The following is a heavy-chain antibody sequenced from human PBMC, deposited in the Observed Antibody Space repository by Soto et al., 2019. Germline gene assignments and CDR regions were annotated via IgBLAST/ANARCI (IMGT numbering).Heavy chain of an antibody. V-gene: IGHV4-59*01. CDR3: ARDDGEHTKSPASDH. J-gene: IGHJ4*02. Sequence: PSETLSLTCTVSGGSISTYYWNWIRQPPGKGLESIGYIYYSGSANYSPSLKSRVTISVDTSKNEFSLKLSSVTAADTAIYYSARDDGEHTKSPASDHWGQGTLVTVSS. CDR2: IYYSGSA. D-gene: IGHD1-26*01. CDR1: GGSISTYY.